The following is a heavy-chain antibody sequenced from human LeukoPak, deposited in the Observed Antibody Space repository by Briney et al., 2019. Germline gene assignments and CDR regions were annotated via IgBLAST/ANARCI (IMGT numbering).Heavy chain of an antibody. Sequence: ASVKVSCKASGYTFTSYYMHWVRQAPGQGLEWMGIINPSGGSTSYAQKFQGRVTMTRDTSTSTVYMELSSLRSEDTAVYYCARATKARPQEPNYYYYMDVWGKGTTVTVSS. CDR1: GYTFTSYY. D-gene: IGHD6-6*01. CDR2: INPSGGST. J-gene: IGHJ6*03. CDR3: ARATKARPQEPNYYYYMDV. V-gene: IGHV1-46*03.